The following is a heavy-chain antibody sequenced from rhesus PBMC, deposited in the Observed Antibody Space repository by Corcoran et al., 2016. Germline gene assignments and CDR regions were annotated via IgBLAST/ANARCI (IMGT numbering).Heavy chain of an antibody. V-gene: IGHV4-93*01. D-gene: IGHD5-36*01. CDR1: GGSISSSNW. CDR3: ARSLGYNYGYYGLDC. CDR2: IYGSGENT. Sequence: QVQLQESGPGLVKPSETLSLTCGVSGGSISSSNWWSWIRPSPGKGLEWSGGIYGSGENTEYKPYRKSRVNITKDTSKDQFSLKLSAVTAADTAVYHCARSLGYNYGYYGLDCWGQGVVVTVSS. J-gene: IGHJ6*01.